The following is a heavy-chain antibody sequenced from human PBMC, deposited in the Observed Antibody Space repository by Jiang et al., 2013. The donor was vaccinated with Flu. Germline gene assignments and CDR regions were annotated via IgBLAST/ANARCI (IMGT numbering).Heavy chain of an antibody. CDR1: GDSVSSNSAA. CDR2: TYYRSKWYN. Sequence: SQTLSLTCAISGDSVSSNSAAWNWIRQSPSRGLEWLGRTYYRSKWYNDYAVSVKSRITINPDTSKNQFSLQLNSVTPEDTAVYYCASSPLVESSGWYSYYYGMDVWGQGTTVTVSS. CDR3: ASSPLVESSGWYSYYYGMDV. D-gene: IGHD6-19*01. V-gene: IGHV6-1*01. J-gene: IGHJ6*02.